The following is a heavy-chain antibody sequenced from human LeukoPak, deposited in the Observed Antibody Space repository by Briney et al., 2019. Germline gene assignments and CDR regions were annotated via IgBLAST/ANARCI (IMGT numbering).Heavy chain of an antibody. D-gene: IGHD3-22*01. J-gene: IGHJ5*02. CDR1: GGSISSSNW. CDR2: IYHSGST. CDR3: ARDRNYYDSSGYFWFDP. V-gene: IGHV4-4*02. Sequence: SETLSLTCAVSGGSISSSNWWSWVRQPPGKALEWIGEIYHSGSTNYNPSLKSRVTISVDKSKNQFSLKLSSVTAADTAVYYCARDRNYYDSSGYFWFDPWGQGTLVTVSS.